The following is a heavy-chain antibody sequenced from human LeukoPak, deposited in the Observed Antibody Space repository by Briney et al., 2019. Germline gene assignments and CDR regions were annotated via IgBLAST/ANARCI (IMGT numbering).Heavy chain of an antibody. D-gene: IGHD5-24*01. CDR3: ARENHRDGYSTFDY. CDR2: IIPIFGTA. Sequence: SVKVSCKASGGTFSSYAISWVRQAPGQGLEWMGGIIPIFGTANYAQKFQGRVTITADESTSTAYMELSSLRSEDTAVYYCARENHRDGYSTFDYWGLGTLVTVSS. J-gene: IGHJ4*02. CDR1: GGTFSSYA. V-gene: IGHV1-69*13.